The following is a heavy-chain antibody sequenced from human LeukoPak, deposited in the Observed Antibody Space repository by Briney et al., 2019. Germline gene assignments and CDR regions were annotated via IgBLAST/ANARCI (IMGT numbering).Heavy chain of an antibody. CDR2: IYYSGST. V-gene: IGHV4-39*01. D-gene: IGHD3-10*01. CDR3: SLGSGSYLDY. CDR1: GGSISSSSYY. J-gene: IGHJ4*02. Sequence: SETLSLTCTVSGGSISSSSYYWGWIRQPPGKGLEWIGSIYYSGSTYYNPSLKSRVTIYVDTSKNQFSLKLSSVTVADTAVYYCSLGSGSYLDYWGQGTLVTVSS.